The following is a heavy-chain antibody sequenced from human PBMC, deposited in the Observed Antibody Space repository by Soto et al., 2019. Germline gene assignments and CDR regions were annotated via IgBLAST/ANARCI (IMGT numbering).Heavy chain of an antibody. CDR3: ARAGVDLGFCTSTTCNDAFDI. CDR1: GFTFSNYN. CDR2: IISGSTTI. D-gene: IGHD2-2*01. V-gene: IGHV3-48*01. J-gene: IGHJ3*02. Sequence: GGSLRLSCAASGFTFSNYNMNWVRQAPGRGLEWVSYIISGSTTIYYADSVKGRFTISRDNAKGSLYLQMNSLRAEDTAVYFCARAGVDLGFCTSTTCNDAFDIWGQGTMVTVSS.